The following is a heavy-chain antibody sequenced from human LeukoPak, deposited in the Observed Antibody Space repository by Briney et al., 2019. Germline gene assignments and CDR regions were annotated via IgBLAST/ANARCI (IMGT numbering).Heavy chain of an antibody. V-gene: IGHV1-2*02. CDR2: INPHSGAT. CDR3: ARGRGMTTVTTWTFDY. D-gene: IGHD4-17*01. J-gene: IGHJ4*02. Sequence: ASMKVSCRASGYSFKDYYIHWVRQAPGQGLEWMGWINPHSGATKYALRFQGRVTMTRDTSISTAYMELSSLRSEDTAVYYCARGRGMTTVTTWTFDYWGQGTLVTVSS. CDR1: GYSFKDYY.